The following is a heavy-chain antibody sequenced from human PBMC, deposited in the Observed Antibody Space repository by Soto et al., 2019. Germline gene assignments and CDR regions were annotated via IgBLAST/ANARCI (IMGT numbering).Heavy chain of an antibody. J-gene: IGHJ3*02. D-gene: IGHD3-10*01. CDR2: IWYDGSNK. CDR3: ARPVWFGETNSDAFDI. CDR1: GFTFSSYG. V-gene: IGHV3-33*01. Sequence: QVQLVESGGGVVQPGRSLRLSCAASGFTFSSYGMHWVRQAPGKGLEWVAVIWYDGSNKYYADSVKGRFTISRDNSKNTLYLQMNSLRAEDTAVYYCARPVWFGETNSDAFDIWGQGTMVTVSS.